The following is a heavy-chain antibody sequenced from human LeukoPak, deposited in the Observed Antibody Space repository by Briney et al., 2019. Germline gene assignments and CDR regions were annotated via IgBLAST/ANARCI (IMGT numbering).Heavy chain of an antibody. J-gene: IGHJ4*02. CDR3: ARDKGPDYGGTSGFDF. D-gene: IGHD4-23*01. V-gene: IGHV1-69*04. Sequence: GSSVKVSCKASGGTFSSYAISWVRQAPGQGLEWMGRIIPILGIANYAQKFQGRVTITADKSTSTAYMELSSLRSEDTAVYYCARDKGPDYGGTSGFDFWGQGTLVTVSS. CDR2: IIPILGIA. CDR1: GGTFSSYA.